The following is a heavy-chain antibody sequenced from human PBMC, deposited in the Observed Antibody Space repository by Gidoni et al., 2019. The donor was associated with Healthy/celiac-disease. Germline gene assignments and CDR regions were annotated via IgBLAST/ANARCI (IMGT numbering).Heavy chain of an antibody. J-gene: IGHJ6*02. CDR3: ARGKQQLGYYYYGMDV. CDR1: VYTFTGYY. Sequence: QVQLVQSGAEVKQPGASVQVSCKASVYTFTGYYMHWVRQAPGQGLEWMGWINPNSGGTNYAQKFQGWVTMTRDTSISTAYMELSRLRSDDTAVYYCARGKQQLGYYYYGMDVWGQGTTVTVSS. D-gene: IGHD6-13*01. V-gene: IGHV1-2*04. CDR2: INPNSGGT.